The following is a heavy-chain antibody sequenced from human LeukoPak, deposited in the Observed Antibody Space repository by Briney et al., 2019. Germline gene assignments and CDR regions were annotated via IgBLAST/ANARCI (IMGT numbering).Heavy chain of an antibody. CDR1: GGSISSSSYY. V-gene: IGHV4-39*07. D-gene: IGHD4/OR15-4a*01. CDR2: INYSGTT. Sequence: SETLSLTCSVSGGSISSSSYYWGWIRQPPGKGLEWIATINYSGTTHYNPSLKSRVTISADTTNNQFSLKLNSVTAADTAVYYCARRAGAYSHPYDYWGQGTLVAVSS. J-gene: IGHJ4*02. CDR3: ARRAGAYSHPYDY.